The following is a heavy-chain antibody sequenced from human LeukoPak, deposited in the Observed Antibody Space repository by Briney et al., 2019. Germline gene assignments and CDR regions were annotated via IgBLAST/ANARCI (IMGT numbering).Heavy chain of an antibody. CDR2: IIPIFGTA. CDR3: ARDAIAAAGTTD. Sequence: SVKVSCKASGGTFSSYAISWVRQAPGQGLEWMGGIIPIFGTANYAQKFQGRVTITADKSSSTAYMELSSLRSEDTAVFYCARDAIAAAGTTDWGQGTLVTVSS. J-gene: IGHJ4*02. V-gene: IGHV1-69*06. CDR1: GGTFSSYA. D-gene: IGHD6-13*01.